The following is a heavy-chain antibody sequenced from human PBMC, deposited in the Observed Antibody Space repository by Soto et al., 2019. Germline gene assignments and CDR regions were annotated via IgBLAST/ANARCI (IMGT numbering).Heavy chain of an antibody. J-gene: IGHJ3*02. Sequence: SETLSLTCTVSGGSISSYYWSWIRQPPGKGLEWIGYFFYSGSTNYNPSLKSRVTISVDTSKNQFSLKLSFVTAADTAVYYCARVWGYAFDIWGQGTMVTVSS. CDR1: GGSISSYY. CDR2: FFYSGST. CDR3: ARVWGYAFDI. V-gene: IGHV4-59*01. D-gene: IGHD3-16*01.